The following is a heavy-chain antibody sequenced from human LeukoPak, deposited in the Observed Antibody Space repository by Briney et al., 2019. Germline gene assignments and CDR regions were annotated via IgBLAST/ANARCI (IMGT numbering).Heavy chain of an antibody. J-gene: IGHJ4*02. D-gene: IGHD1-26*01. CDR3: VALVTPFDS. V-gene: IGHV4-4*02. CDR1: GGSIRSNNW. CDR2: IYHSGST. Sequence: SGTLSLTCAVSGGSIRSNNWWTWVRQPPGKGLEWIGEIYHSGSTNHNPSLKGRVTISVDKSKNQFSLKLTSVTAADTAVYYCVALVTPFDSWGQGTLVTVSS.